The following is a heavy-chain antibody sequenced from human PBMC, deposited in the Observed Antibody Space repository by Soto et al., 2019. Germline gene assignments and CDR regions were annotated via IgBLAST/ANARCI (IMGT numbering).Heavy chain of an antibody. CDR2: IYYSGST. CDR3: ARDQQMAYYYGSGPIDYYGKDV. Sequence: SETLSLTCTVSGDSVSSNSYYWSWIRQPPGKGLEFIGYIYYSGSTNYNPSLKSRVTISLDTSKNQFSLRLSSVTAADTAVYYCARDQQMAYYYGSGPIDYYGKDVWGQGTTVTVSS. V-gene: IGHV4-61*01. CDR1: GDSVSSNSYY. J-gene: IGHJ6*02. D-gene: IGHD3-10*01.